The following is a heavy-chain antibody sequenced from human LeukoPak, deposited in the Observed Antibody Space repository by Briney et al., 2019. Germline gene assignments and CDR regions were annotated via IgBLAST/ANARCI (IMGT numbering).Heavy chain of an antibody. V-gene: IGHV3-21*01. D-gene: IGHD3-10*01. J-gene: IGHJ6*03. Sequence: GGSLRLSCAASGFTFSSYSMNWVREAPGKGLEWVSSISSRGSYIYYADSVKGRFTISRDNAENSLYLQMNSLRAEDTAVYYCARVDYGSGSYGYYYYYYMDVWGKGTTVTISS. CDR3: ARVDYGSGSYGYYYYYYMDV. CDR2: ISSRGSYI. CDR1: GFTFSSYS.